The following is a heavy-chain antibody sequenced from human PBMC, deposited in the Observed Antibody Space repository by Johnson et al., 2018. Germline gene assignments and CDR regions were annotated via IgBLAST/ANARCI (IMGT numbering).Heavy chain of an antibody. J-gene: IGHJ1*01. V-gene: IGHV3-72*01. CDR1: GFTFSDHY. D-gene: IGHD3-10*01. CDR2: TRDKSNSYTT. CDR3: VSASGITYPYFQH. Sequence: VQLVQSGGALVRPGGSLRLSCAASGFTFSDHYMDWVRQAPGKGLEWVGRTRDKSNSYTTEYAASVKGRFTISRDDSKNSLYLQMNSLKTEDTAVYYCVSASGITYPYFQHWGQGTLVTVSS.